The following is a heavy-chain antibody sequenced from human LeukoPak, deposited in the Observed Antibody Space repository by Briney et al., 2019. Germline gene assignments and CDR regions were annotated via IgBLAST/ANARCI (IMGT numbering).Heavy chain of an antibody. V-gene: IGHV3-7*01. CDR1: GFTFTNHW. Sequence: GGSLRLSCAASGFTFTNHWMTWVRQAPGQGLEWVANMNPDGSHKYYMDFVEGRFTISRDNAKESLFLQMNNLRAEDTAVYFCARDRDSRNWFDPWGQGTLVIVSS. D-gene: IGHD2-21*01. CDR3: ARDRDSRNWFDP. J-gene: IGHJ5*02. CDR2: MNPDGSHK.